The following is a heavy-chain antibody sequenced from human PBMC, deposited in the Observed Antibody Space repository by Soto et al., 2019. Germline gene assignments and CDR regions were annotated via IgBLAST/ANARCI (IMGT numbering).Heavy chain of an antibody. D-gene: IGHD6-19*01. J-gene: IGHJ4*02. CDR2: IYSSGTT. CDR1: RGTTIGYY. Sequence: QVQLQESGPGLLKPSETLSLTCTVSRGTTIGYYWSWIRQPPGKEIEWIGNIYSSGTTSYNPSRKSLVTISINTSKNLFSLELTSVTAADTAVYYCARQDTYNTGWHFDKWGQGTLVTVSS. CDR3: ARQDTYNTGWHFDK. V-gene: IGHV4-59*08.